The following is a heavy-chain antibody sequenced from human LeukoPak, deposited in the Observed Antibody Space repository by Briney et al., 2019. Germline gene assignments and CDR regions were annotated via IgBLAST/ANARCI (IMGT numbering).Heavy chain of an antibody. J-gene: IGHJ6*03. CDR1: GYTFTSYD. CDR3: AREGLRSIATRRGTRDYMDV. V-gene: IGHV1-8*03. CDR2: MNPNSGNT. D-gene: IGHD6-6*01. Sequence: ASVKVSCKASGYTFTSYDINWVRQATGQGLEWMGWMNPNSGNTGYAQKFQGRVTITRNTSISTAYMELSSLRSEDTAVYYCAREGLRSIATRRGTRDYMDVWGKGTTVIVSS.